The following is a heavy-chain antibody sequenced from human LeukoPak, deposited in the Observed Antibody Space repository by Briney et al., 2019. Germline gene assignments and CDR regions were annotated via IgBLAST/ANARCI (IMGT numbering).Heavy chain of an antibody. V-gene: IGHV1-46*01. CDR2: FNPSGDTT. Sequence: ASVKVSCRASGYTFTVYYIHWVRQAPGQGLEWVGIFNPSGDTTSYAQKFQGRVTMTRDTSTSTVYMELSSLRSEDTALYYCARGRTVPNDFDLWGRGTLVTVSS. J-gene: IGHJ2*01. CDR1: GYTFTVYY. CDR3: ARGRTVPNDFDL. D-gene: IGHD4-17*01.